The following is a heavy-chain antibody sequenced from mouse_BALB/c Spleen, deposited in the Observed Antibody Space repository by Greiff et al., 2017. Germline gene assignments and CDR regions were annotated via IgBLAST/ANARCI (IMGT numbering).Heavy chain of an antibody. CDR2: IWWDDVK. CDR3: ARIAATTRYFDV. V-gene: IGHV8-8*01. CDR1: GFSLSTSGMG. J-gene: IGHJ1*01. Sequence: VKLMESGPGILQPSQTLSLTCSFSGFSLSTSGMGVVWIRQPSGKGLEWLAHIWWDDVKRYNPALKSRPTISKDTSSSQVFLKIASVDTADTATYYCARIAATTRYFDVWGAGTTVTVSS.